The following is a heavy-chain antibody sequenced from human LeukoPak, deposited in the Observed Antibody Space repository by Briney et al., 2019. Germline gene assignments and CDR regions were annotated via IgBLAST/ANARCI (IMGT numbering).Heavy chain of an antibody. D-gene: IGHD6-19*01. Sequence: ASVTVSCKASGYTFTVYHIDWVRQAPGQGLEWMGWINPNSGDTNYTQKFQGRVTMTRDTSISTAYMEVTMLRSDDTAVYFCARAVAGPFDYWGQGTLVTVSS. CDR2: INPNSGDT. J-gene: IGHJ4*02. V-gene: IGHV1-2*02. CDR3: ARAVAGPFDY. CDR1: GYTFTVYH.